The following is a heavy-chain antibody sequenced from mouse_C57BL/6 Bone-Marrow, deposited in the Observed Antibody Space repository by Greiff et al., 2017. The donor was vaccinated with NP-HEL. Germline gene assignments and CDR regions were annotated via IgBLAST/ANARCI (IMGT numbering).Heavy chain of an antibody. CDR2: INPGSGGT. CDR3: ARSGSVVGFDY. CDR1: GYAFTNYL. D-gene: IGHD1-1*01. V-gene: IGHV1-54*01. Sequence: VQLVESGAELVRPGTSVKVSCKASGYAFTNYLIEWVKQRPGQGLEWIGVINPGSGGTNYNEKFKGKATLTADKSSSTAYMQLSSLTSEDSAVYFCARSGSVVGFDYWGQGTTLTVSS. J-gene: IGHJ2*01.